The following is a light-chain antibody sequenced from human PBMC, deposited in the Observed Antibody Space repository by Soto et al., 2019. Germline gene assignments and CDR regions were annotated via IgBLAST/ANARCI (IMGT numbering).Light chain of an antibody. CDR1: SSNLGAGYD. CDR2: GNR. J-gene: IGLJ3*02. CDR3: QAYDYSLTASV. Sequence: QSFLTQPPSVSLAPGQRVTLSCTGNSSNLGAGYDVHWYQQLPGAAPKLVIFGNRNRPSGVPERFSGSKSGTSASLAITGLQAEDEADYYCQAYDYSLTASVFGGGTQLTVL. V-gene: IGLV1-40*01.